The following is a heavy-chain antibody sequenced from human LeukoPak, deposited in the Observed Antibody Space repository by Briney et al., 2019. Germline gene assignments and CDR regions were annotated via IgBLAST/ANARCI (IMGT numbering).Heavy chain of an antibody. CDR1: GFTFSSYS. CDR2: ISSSSSYI. Sequence: PGGSLRLSCAASGFTFSSYSMNWVRQAPGKGLEWVSSISSSSSYIYHADSVKGRFTISRDNAKNSLYLQMNSLRAEDTAVYYCARGGGAAAGTWFDPWGQGTLVTVSS. CDR3: ARGGGAAAGTWFDP. D-gene: IGHD6-13*01. J-gene: IGHJ5*02. V-gene: IGHV3-21*01.